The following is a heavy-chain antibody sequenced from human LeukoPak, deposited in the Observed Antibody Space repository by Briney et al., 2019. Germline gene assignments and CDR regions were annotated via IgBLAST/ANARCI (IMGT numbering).Heavy chain of an antibody. CDR3: ARRLFGVVGGFDY. CDR1: GFTFSSYS. J-gene: IGHJ4*02. D-gene: IGHD3-10*01. CDR2: ISSSSSYI. Sequence: GGSLRLSCAASGFTFSSYSMNWLRQAPGKGLEWVSSISSSSSYIYYADSVKGRFTISRDNAKNSLYLQMNSLRAEDTAVYYCARRLFGVVGGFDYWGQGTLVTVSS. V-gene: IGHV3-21*01.